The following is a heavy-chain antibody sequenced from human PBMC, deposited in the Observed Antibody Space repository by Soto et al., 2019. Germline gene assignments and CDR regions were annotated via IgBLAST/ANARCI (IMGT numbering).Heavy chain of an antibody. V-gene: IGHV3-48*02. Sequence: GGSLRLSCAASGVTFSSYSMNWVRQAPGKGLEWVSYISSSSTIYYADSVKGRFTISRDNAKNSLYLQMNSLRDEDTAVYYCARDSPPMDVWGQGTTVTVSS. J-gene: IGHJ6*02. CDR2: ISSSSTI. CDR1: GVTFSSYS. CDR3: ARDSPPMDV.